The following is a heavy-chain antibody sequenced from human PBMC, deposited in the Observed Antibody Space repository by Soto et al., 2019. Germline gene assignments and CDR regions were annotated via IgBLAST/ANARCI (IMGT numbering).Heavy chain of an antibody. D-gene: IGHD3-22*01. Sequence: GGSLRLSCAASGFTSSSYWMHWVRQAPGKGLVWVSRISNDGTSTNYADSVKGRFTISRDNAKNTVYFEMNSLRAEDTAAYYCSRDWYYYDTSDHFSADAFDIWGQGTTVTVSS. V-gene: IGHV3-74*01. CDR2: ISNDGTST. J-gene: IGHJ3*02. CDR3: SRDWYYYDTSDHFSADAFDI. CDR1: GFTSSSYW.